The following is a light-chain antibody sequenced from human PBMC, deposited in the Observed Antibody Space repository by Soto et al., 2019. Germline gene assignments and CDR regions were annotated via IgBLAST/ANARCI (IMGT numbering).Light chain of an antibody. V-gene: IGKV3-15*01. Sequence: EIVMTQSPATLSVSPGERATLSCRASQSVSSNLAWYQQKSGQTPRLLIYGASTRATDIPATFSGSGSGTEFTLTISSLQSEDFAVYYCQQYDNWPLTFGGGTKVEIK. CDR3: QQYDNWPLT. J-gene: IGKJ4*01. CDR2: GAS. CDR1: QSVSSN.